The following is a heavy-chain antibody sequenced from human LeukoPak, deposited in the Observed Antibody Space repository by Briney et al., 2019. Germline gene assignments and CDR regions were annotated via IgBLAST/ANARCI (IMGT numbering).Heavy chain of an antibody. J-gene: IGHJ4*02. V-gene: IGHV5-51*01. CDR1: GYTFTNYW. CDR3: ARRVDSGFSFDF. CDR2: IYAGDSDT. Sequence: GESLKISCKGSGYTFTNYWIAWVRQMPGKGLEWMGIIYAGDSDTRYSPSFQGQVTISADRSISTAYLQWSSLKASDTAMYYCARRVDSGFSFDFWGQGTLVTVST. D-gene: IGHD3-22*01.